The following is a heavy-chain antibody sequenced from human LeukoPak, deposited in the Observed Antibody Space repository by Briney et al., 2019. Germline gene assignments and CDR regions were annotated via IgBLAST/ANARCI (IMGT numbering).Heavy chain of an antibody. CDR1: GGSFSGYY. CDR3: ARARGIEAIDY. V-gene: IGHV4-34*01. J-gene: IGHJ4*02. D-gene: IGHD5-12*01. Sequence: SETLSLTCAVYGGSFSGYYWSWIRQPPGKGLEWIGEINHSGSSNYNPSLKSRVTISVDTSKNQFSLKMRSVTAADTAVYYCARARGIEAIDYWSQGTLVTVSS. CDR2: INHSGSS.